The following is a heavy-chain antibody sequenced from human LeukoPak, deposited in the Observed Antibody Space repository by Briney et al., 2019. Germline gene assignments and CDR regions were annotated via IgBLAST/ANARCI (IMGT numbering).Heavy chain of an antibody. CDR3: ARVLGSAWIQLWLPYYYGMDV. J-gene: IGHJ6*02. CDR1: GYTFTSYD. CDR2: MNPNSGNT. Sequence: ASVKVSCKASGYTFTSYDVNWGRQATGQGLGWMGWMNPNSGNTGYAQKFQGRVTMTRNTSIRTAYMELSSLRSEDTAVYYCARVLGSAWIQLWLPYYYGMDVWGQGTTVTVSS. V-gene: IGHV1-8*01. D-gene: IGHD5-18*01.